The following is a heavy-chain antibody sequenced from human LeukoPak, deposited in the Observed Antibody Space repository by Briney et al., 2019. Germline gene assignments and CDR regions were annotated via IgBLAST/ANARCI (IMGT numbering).Heavy chain of an antibody. V-gene: IGHV1-24*01. CDR3: ATRLRTNWGYSY. CDR1: GYTLTELS. J-gene: IGHJ4*02. CDR2: FDPEDGET. D-gene: IGHD7-27*01. Sequence: AASVKVSCKVSGYTLTELSMHWVRQAPGKGLEWMGGFDPEDGETIYAQKFQGRVTMTEDTSTDTAYMELSSLRSEDTAVYYCATRLRTNWGYSYWGQGTLVTVSS.